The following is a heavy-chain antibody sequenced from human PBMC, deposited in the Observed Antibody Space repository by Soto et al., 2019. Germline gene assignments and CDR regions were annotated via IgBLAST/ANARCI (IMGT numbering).Heavy chain of an antibody. CDR1: GGSFSGYY. Sequence: SETLSLTCAVYGGSFSGYYWSWIRQPPGKGLEWIGEINHSGSTNYNPPLKSRVTISVDTSKNQFSLKLSSVTAADTAVYYCARGLFRWFDPWGKGTLVTDSS. CDR2: INHSGST. CDR3: ARGLFRWFDP. J-gene: IGHJ5*02. V-gene: IGHV4-34*01.